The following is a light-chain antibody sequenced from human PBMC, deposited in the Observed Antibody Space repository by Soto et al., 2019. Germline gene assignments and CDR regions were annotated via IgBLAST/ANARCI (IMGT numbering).Light chain of an antibody. CDR3: QHYSTS. Sequence: EIVLTQSPGTLSLSPGERATLSCRASQSVSSSYLAWYQQKPGQAPRQLIYGASSRATGIPDRFSGSGSGTDFTITIPRLEPDDFAXYYCQHYSTSFGGGTRVEIK. CDR1: QSVSSSY. J-gene: IGKJ4*01. CDR2: GAS. V-gene: IGKV3-20*01.